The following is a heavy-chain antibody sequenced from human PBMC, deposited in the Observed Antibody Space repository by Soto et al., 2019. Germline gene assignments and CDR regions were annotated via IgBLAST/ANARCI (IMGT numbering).Heavy chain of an antibody. D-gene: IGHD3-3*01. J-gene: IGHJ4*02. CDR2: ISGSGGST. CDR3: AKDDDFWSGPPDY. CDR1: GFTFSSYA. V-gene: IGHV3-23*01. Sequence: EVQLLESGGGLVQPGGSLRLSCAASGFTFSSYAMSWVRQAPGKGLEWVSAISGSGGSTYYADSVKGRFTISRDNYKNTLYLQMNSLRAEDTAVYYGAKDDDFWSGPPDYWGPGTLVTVSS.